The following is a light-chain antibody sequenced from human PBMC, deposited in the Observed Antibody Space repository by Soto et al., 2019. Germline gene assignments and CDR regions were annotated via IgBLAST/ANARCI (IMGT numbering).Light chain of an antibody. CDR3: SSYTCSSTDCV. Sequence: QSVLTQPASVSGSPGQSITISCTGTSSDVGGYNYVSWYQQHPGKAPKLMIYEVSNRPSGVSNRFSGSKSGNTASLTISGLQAEDEADYHCSSYTCSSTDCVFGTGTKVTVL. V-gene: IGLV2-14*01. CDR1: SSDVGGYNY. J-gene: IGLJ1*01. CDR2: EVS.